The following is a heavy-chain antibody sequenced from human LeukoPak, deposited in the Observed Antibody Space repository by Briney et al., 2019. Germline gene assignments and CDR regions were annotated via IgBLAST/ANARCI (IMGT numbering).Heavy chain of an antibody. V-gene: IGHV3-33*01. CDR1: GFTFSHYG. D-gene: IGHD5-18*01. CDR2: MWSDGTKR. Sequence: GRSLRLSCAASGFTFSHYGMHWVRQAPGKGLEWVAVMWSDGTKRYYADSVKGRFTVSRDTSKHTLYLQMSSLRAEDTAVYFCARDVGYFRFDYWGQGTLVTVSS. CDR3: ARDVGYFRFDY. J-gene: IGHJ4*02.